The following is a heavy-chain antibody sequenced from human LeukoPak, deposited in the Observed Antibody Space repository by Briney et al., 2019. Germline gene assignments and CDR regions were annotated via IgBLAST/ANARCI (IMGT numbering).Heavy chain of an antibody. D-gene: IGHD3-16*01. CDR2: INHSGST. Sequence: GSLRLSCAASGFTVSSNHMSWVRQAPGKGLEWIGEINHSGSTIYNPSLKSRVSISIDTSKKQFSLNLRSVTAADTAVYYCARVRGEAKNCDYWGQGTLVTVSS. J-gene: IGHJ4*02. CDR3: ARVRGEAKNCDY. V-gene: IGHV4-34*01. CDR1: GFTVSSNH.